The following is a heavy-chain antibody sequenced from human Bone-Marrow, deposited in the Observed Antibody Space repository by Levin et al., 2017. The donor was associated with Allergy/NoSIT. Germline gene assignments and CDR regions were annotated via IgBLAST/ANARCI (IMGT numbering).Heavy chain of an antibody. V-gene: IGHV4-39*01. CDR2: INHSGTM. D-gene: IGHD7-27*01. Sequence: SETLSLTCTVSGVSITSNPNYWGWILQPPGKGLEWIGSINHSGTMYHSPSLKNRFAVSVDTAKNLVAFNLTSVTAADTGLYDCARREPWGNFDYWGRGTLVTVSS. CDR1: GVSITSNPNY. J-gene: IGHJ4*02. CDR3: ARREPWGNFDY.